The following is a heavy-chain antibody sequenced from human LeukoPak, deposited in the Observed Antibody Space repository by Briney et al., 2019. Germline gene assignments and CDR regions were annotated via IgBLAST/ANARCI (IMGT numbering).Heavy chain of an antibody. CDR2: IYTSGST. V-gene: IGHV4-61*02. Sequence: KPSETLSLTCTVSGGSISSGSYYWSWIRQPAGKGLEWIGRIYTSGSTNYNPSLKSRVTISVDTSKNQFSLKLSSVTAADTAVYYCARRFKGGVRGVIADHWYFDLWGRGTPVTVSS. CDR3: ARRFKGGVRGVIADHWYFDL. CDR1: GGSISSGSYY. J-gene: IGHJ2*01. D-gene: IGHD3-10*01.